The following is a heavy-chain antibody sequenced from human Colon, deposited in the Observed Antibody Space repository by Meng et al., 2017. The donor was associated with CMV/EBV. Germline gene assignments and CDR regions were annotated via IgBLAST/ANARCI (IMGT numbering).Heavy chain of an antibody. CDR1: GFTFSSYW. V-gene: IGHV3-74*01. CDR2: INSDGSST. CDR3: AGESGDFHGRPFDS. Sequence: GGSLRLSCAASGFTFSSYWMHWVRQAPGKGLVWVSRINSDGSSTSYADSVKGRFTISRDNAKNSLYLQMNSLRAEDTAVYYCAGESGDFHGRPFDSWGQGRLVTVSS. D-gene: IGHD1-26*01. J-gene: IGHJ4*02.